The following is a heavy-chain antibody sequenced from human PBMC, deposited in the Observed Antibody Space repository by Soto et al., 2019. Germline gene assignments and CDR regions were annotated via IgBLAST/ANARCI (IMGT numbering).Heavy chain of an antibody. CDR1: GFTFSSYG. D-gene: IGHD6-19*01. J-gene: IGHJ6*02. V-gene: IGHV3-30*18. Sequence: PGGSLRLPCAASGFTFSSYGMQWVRQAPGKGLEWVAVISYDGSNKYYADSVKGRFTISRDNSKNTLYLQMNSLRAEDTAVYYCAKGIAVAGTDYYSGMDVWGQGTTVTVSS. CDR3: AKGIAVAGTDYYSGMDV. CDR2: ISYDGSNK.